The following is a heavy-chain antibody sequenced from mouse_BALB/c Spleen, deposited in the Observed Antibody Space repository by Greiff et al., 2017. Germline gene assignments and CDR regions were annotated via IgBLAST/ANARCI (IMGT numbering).Heavy chain of an antibody. CDR3: AREGRYDRVWFAY. J-gene: IGHJ3*01. CDR2: ISSGGST. Sequence: EVMLVESGGGLVKPGGSLKLSCAASGFTFSSYAMSWVRQTPEKRLEWVASISSGGSTYYPDSVKGRFTISRDNARNILYLQMSSLRSEDTAMYYCAREGRYDRVWFAYWGQGTLVTVSA. V-gene: IGHV5-6-5*01. D-gene: IGHD2-14*01. CDR1: GFTFSSYA.